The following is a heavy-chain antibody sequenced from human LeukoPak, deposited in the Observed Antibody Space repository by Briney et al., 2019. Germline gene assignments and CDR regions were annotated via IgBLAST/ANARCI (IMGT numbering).Heavy chain of an antibody. CDR3: VRSRGYSYGYSYYFDY. V-gene: IGHV5-51*01. Sequence: GESLKISCKGSGYSFTTYWIGWVRPMPGKGLEWTWLLYPGDSETRCSPSFQGQVTISADKSISTAYLQWSSLKASDTAMYYCVRSRGYSYGYSYYFDYWGQGTLVTVSS. D-gene: IGHD5-18*01. J-gene: IGHJ4*02. CDR1: GYSFTTYW. CDR2: LYPGDSET.